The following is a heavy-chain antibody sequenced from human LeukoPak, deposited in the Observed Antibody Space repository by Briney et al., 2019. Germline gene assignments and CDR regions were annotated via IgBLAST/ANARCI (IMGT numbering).Heavy chain of an antibody. D-gene: IGHD3-22*01. CDR2: VWYNGSSG. Sequence: PGGSLRLSCAASGFNFNTYAIHWVRQAPGKGLDWVALVWYNGSSGYYADSVKGRFSISRDNSKNTVYLQMNSLRADDTAVYYCARDFSGSLDYWGQGTLVTVSS. CDR3: ARDFSGSLDY. J-gene: IGHJ4*02. V-gene: IGHV3-33*01. CDR1: GFNFNTYA.